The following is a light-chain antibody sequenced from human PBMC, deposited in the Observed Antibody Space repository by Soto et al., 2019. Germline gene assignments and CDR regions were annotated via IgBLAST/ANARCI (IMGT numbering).Light chain of an antibody. Sequence: QSVLTQPPSVSAAPGQTVTISCSGSSSNIGSNFVFWYQHLPGTAPKLLIYDSNQRPSAIPDRFSGSKSGTSATLGITGLQTGDEADYYCGSWDNSLSAVVFGGGTKLTVL. CDR3: GSWDNSLSAVV. V-gene: IGLV1-51*01. CDR2: DSN. J-gene: IGLJ3*02. CDR1: SSNIGSNF.